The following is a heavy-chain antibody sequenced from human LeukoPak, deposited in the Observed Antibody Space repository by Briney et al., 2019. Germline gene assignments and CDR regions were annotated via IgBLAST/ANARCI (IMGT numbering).Heavy chain of an antibody. D-gene: IGHD3-10*01. Sequence: GGSLRLSCAASGCTVSSNYMSWVRQAPGKGLEWVSVIYSGGSTYYADSVKGRFTISRDNSKNTLYLQMNSLRAEDTAVYYCARDYEGSYFDYWGQGTLVTVSS. CDR1: GCTVSSNY. CDR2: IYSGGST. J-gene: IGHJ4*02. CDR3: ARDYEGSYFDY. V-gene: IGHV3-53*01.